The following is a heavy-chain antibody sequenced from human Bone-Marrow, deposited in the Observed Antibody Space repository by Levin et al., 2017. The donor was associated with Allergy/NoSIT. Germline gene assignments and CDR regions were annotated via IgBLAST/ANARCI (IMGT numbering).Heavy chain of an antibody. CDR1: GFTFSSYG. J-gene: IGHJ6*02. D-gene: IGHD2-15*01. CDR3: AKAYWTNCSGGSCQLSSFEDYDYGMDV. Sequence: GESLKISCAASGFTFSSYGMHWVRQAPGKGLEWVAVISYDGSNKYYADSVKGRFTISRDNSKNTLYLQMNSLRAEDTAVYYCAKAYWTNCSGGSCQLSSFEDYDYGMDVWGQGTTVTVSS. CDR2: ISYDGSNK. V-gene: IGHV3-30*18.